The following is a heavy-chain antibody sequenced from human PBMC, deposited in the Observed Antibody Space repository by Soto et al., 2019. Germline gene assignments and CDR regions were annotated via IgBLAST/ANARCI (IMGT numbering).Heavy chain of an antibody. CDR3: ARFRVTQGPFDY. V-gene: IGHV3-23*01. CDR2: ISGSGGST. D-gene: IGHD2-21*02. Sequence: EVQLLESGGGLVQPGGSLRLSCAASGFTFSSYAMSWVRQAPGKGLEWVSAISGSGGSTYYADSVKGRFTISRDNSKNTLYLQMNSMRSEDTAVYYCARFRVTQGPFDYWGQGTLVTVSS. CDR1: GFTFSSYA. J-gene: IGHJ4*02.